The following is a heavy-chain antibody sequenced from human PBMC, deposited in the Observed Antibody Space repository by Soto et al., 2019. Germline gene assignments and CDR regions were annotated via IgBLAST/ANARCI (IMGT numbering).Heavy chain of an antibody. Sequence: EVQLVESGGGLVQPGGSLRLTCEVSGFTFRGSWMSWVRQAPGKGLEWVANVNQEGSDRYYVDSVKGRFTITRDNAKNSRYLQMNSRGAEDTAVYYCGRGGGNFDQWGQGTLVTVAS. CDR3: GRGGGNFDQ. CDR2: VNQEGSDR. CDR1: GFTFRGSW. V-gene: IGHV3-7*04. D-gene: IGHD3-16*01. J-gene: IGHJ4*02.